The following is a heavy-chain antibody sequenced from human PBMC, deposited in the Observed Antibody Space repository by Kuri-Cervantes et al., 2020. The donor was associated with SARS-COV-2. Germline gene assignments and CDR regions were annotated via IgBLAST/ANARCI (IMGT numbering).Heavy chain of an antibody. V-gene: IGHV3-23*01. CDR3: ARERPSVVVPAAIFQGPYYYYYMDV. J-gene: IGHJ6*03. CDR2: ISGSGGST. Sequence: GGSLRLSCAASGFTFSSYAMSWVRQAPGKGLEWVSAISGSGGSTYYADSVKGRFTISRDNSKNTLYLQMNSLRAEDTAVYYCARERPSVVVPAAIFQGPYYYYYMDVWGKGTRSPSP. CDR1: GFTFSSYA. D-gene: IGHD2-2*02.